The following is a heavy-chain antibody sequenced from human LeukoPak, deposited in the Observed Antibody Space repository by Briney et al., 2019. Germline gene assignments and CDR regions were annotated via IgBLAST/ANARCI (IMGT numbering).Heavy chain of an antibody. CDR2: IYTSGST. D-gene: IGHD6-13*01. Sequence: PSETLSLTCAVSGGSISSGGYYWSWIRQPAGKGLEWIGRIYTSGSTNYNPSLKSRVTMSVDTSKNQFSLNLSSVTAADTAVYYCARAGSSWYWYDYWGQGTLVTVSS. J-gene: IGHJ4*02. CDR1: GGSISSGGYY. V-gene: IGHV4-61*02. CDR3: ARAGSSWYWYDY.